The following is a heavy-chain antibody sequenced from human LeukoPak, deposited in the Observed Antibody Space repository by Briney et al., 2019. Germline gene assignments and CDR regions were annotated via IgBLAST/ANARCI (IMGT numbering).Heavy chain of an antibody. Sequence: SETLSLTCAVSGGSISSSSYYWGWIRQPPGKGLEWIGRIYYSGSTYYNPSLKSRVTISVDTSKNQFSLKLSSVTAADTAVYYCARQETDYYFDYWGQGTLVTVSS. V-gene: IGHV4-39*01. CDR2: IYYSGST. CDR3: ARQETDYYFDY. CDR1: GGSISSSSYY. D-gene: IGHD2-21*02. J-gene: IGHJ4*02.